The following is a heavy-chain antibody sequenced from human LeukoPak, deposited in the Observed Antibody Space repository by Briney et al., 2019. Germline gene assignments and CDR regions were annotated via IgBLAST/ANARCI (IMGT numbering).Heavy chain of an antibody. Sequence: GGSLRLSCVASGFNFRDYYMGWIRQAPGKGLEWVSYSSSSGSTIYYADSVKGRFTISRDNAKNSLYLQMNSLRAEDTALYHCARSSTDYYDSNDYWGQGTLVTVSS. D-gene: IGHD3-22*01. J-gene: IGHJ4*02. CDR3: ARSSTDYYDSNDY. V-gene: IGHV3-11*01. CDR1: GFNFRDYY. CDR2: SSSSGSTI.